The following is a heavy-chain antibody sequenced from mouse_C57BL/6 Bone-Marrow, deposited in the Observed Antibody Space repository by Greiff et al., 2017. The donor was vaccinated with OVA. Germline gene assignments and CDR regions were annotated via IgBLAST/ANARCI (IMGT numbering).Heavy chain of an antibody. D-gene: IGHD1-1*01. CDR2: INPNNGGT. CDR1: GYTFTDYY. CDR3: ARGGYYYGSRWYFDV. Sequence: EVQLQQSGPELVKPGASVKISCKASGYTFTDYYMNWVKQSHGKSLEWIGDINPNNGGTSYNQKFKGKATLTVDKSSSTAYMELRSLTSEDSAVYYCARGGYYYGSRWYFDVWGTGTTVTVSS. J-gene: IGHJ1*03. V-gene: IGHV1-26*01.